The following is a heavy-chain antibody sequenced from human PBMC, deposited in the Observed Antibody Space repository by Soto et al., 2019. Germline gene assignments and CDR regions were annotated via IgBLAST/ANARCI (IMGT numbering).Heavy chain of an antibody. CDR3: ARDADRYCSGGSCPGGMDV. V-gene: IGHV3-30-3*01. J-gene: IGHJ6*02. CDR2: ISYDGSNK. CDR1: GFTFSSYA. D-gene: IGHD2-15*01. Sequence: QVQLVESGGGVVQPGRSLRLSCAASGFTFSSYAMHWVRQAPGKGLEWVAVISYDGSNKYYADSVKGRFTISRDNSKNPLYLQMNSLRAEDTAVYYCARDADRYCSGGSCPGGMDVWGQGTTVTVSS.